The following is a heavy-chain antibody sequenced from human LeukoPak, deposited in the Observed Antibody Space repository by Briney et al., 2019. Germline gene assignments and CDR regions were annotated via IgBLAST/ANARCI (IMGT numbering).Heavy chain of an antibody. D-gene: IGHD2-15*01. J-gene: IGHJ6*03. V-gene: IGHV4-61*02. Sequence: SQTLSLTCTVSGGSISSGSYYWSWIRQPAGKGLEWIGRIYTSGSTNYNPSLKSRATISVDTSKNQFLLKMSSVTAADTAVYYCARERITDYYYYMDVWGKGTTVTISS. CDR3: ARERITDYYYYMDV. CDR2: IYTSGST. CDR1: GGSISSGSYY.